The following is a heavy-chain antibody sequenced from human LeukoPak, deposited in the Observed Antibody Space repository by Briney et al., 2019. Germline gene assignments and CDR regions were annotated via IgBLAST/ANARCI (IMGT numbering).Heavy chain of an antibody. V-gene: IGHV3-7*01. CDR3: ARDVTFPTRYNCFDP. CDR2: IKQDESEK. CDR1: GFTFSGYG. Sequence: GGSLRLSCAASGFTFSGYGMSWVRQAPGKGLEWVANIKQDESEKYYVDSVKGRFTISRDNAKNSLYLQMDSLRAEDTAVDYCARDVTFPTRYNCFDPWGQGTLATVSS. D-gene: IGHD2/OR15-2a*01. J-gene: IGHJ5*02.